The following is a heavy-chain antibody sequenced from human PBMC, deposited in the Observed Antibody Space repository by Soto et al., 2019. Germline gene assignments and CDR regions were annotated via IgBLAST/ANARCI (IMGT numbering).Heavy chain of an antibody. D-gene: IGHD5-12*01. CDR3: ARAPMEWLRFRDDAFDY. V-gene: IGHV1-18*01. J-gene: IGHJ4*02. CDR1: GYTFTSYG. CDR2: ISAYNGNT. Sequence: ASVKVSCKASGYTFTSYGISWVRQAPGQGLEWMGWISAYNGNTNYAQKLQGRVTMTTDTSTSTAYMELRSLRSDDTAVYYCARAPMEWLRFRDDAFDYWGQGTLVTVSS.